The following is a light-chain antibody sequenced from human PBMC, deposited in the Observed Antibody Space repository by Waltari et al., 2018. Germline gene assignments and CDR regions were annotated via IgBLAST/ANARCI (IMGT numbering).Light chain of an antibody. CDR1: QDSINY. Sequence: DIQMTQSPSSLSASVGDRVTITCQASQDSINYLNWYQQTPGKAPKLLIYDASNLATGVPSRFSGGGSGTDFSFTISSLHPEDVGTYYCQQYENLPYTFGQGTKLEIK. J-gene: IGKJ2*01. CDR2: DAS. CDR3: QQYENLPYT. V-gene: IGKV1-33*01.